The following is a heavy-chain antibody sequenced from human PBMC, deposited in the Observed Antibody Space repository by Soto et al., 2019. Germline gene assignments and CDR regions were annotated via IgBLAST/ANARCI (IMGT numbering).Heavy chain of an antibody. D-gene: IGHD3-22*01. J-gene: IGHJ5*02. CDR3: ARMYYYDSSGENWFDP. V-gene: IGHV1-18*01. Sequence: ASVKVSCKASGYTFTSYGIIWVRQAPGQGLEWMGWISAYNGNTNYAQKLQGRVTMTTDTSTSTAYMELRSLRSDDTAVYYCARMYYYDSSGENWFDPWGQGALVTVSS. CDR1: GYTFTSYG. CDR2: ISAYNGNT.